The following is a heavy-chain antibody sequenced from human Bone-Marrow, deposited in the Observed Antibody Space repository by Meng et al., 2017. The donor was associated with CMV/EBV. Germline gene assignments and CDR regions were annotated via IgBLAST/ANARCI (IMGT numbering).Heavy chain of an antibody. CDR3: ARDRRTTVTTIFYYYYGMDV. J-gene: IGHJ6*02. D-gene: IGHD4-11*01. V-gene: IGHV3-30-3*01. Sequence: GGSLRLSCAASGFTFSSYTMHWVRQAPGKGLEWVAVISYDGSNKYYADSVKGRFTISRDNSKNTLYLQMNSLRAEDTAVYYCARDRRTTVTTIFYYYYGMDVWGQGTTVTVSS. CDR1: GFTFSSYT. CDR2: ISYDGSNK.